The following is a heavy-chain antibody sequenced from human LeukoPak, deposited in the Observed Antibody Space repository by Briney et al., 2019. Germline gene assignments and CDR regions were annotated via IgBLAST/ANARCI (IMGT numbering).Heavy chain of an antibody. V-gene: IGHV3-23*01. J-gene: IGHJ1*01. Sequence: PGGSLRLSCAASGFTFSSHGMNWVRQAPGKGLEWVSGISPSGDITYYADSVLGRFTISRDNSKNTLAVQMNSLRAEDTAVYYCAKDDARGRYQHWGQGTLVTVSS. CDR1: GFTFSSHG. CDR3: AKDDARGRYQH. CDR2: ISPSGDIT. D-gene: IGHD3-16*01.